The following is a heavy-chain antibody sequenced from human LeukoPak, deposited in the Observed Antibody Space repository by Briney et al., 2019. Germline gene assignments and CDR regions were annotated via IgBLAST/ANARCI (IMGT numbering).Heavy chain of an antibody. CDR1: GYTFTSYG. CDR2: ISAYNGNT. D-gene: IGHD6-13*01. J-gene: IGHJ6*02. V-gene: IGHV1-18*01. Sequence: VASVKVSCKASGYTFTSYGISWVRQAPGQGLEWMGWISAYNGNTNYAQKLQGRVTMTTDTSTSTAYMELRSLRSDDTAVYYCARVRRYISSWKDTYYYGMDVWGQGTTVTVSS. CDR3: ARVRRYISSWKDTYYYGMDV.